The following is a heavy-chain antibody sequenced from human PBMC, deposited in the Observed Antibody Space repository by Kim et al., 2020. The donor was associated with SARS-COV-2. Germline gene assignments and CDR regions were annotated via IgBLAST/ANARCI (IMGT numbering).Heavy chain of an antibody. CDR3: ATGGGSYRDAFDI. V-gene: IGHV3-30*04. CDR2: ISYDGSNK. D-gene: IGHD2-15*01. J-gene: IGHJ3*02. CDR1: GFTFSSYA. Sequence: GGSLRLSCAASGFTFSSYAMHWVRQAPGKGLEWVAVISYDGSNKYYADSVKGRFTISRDNSKNTLYLQMNSLRAEDTAVYYCATGGGSYRDAFDIWGQGTMVTVSS.